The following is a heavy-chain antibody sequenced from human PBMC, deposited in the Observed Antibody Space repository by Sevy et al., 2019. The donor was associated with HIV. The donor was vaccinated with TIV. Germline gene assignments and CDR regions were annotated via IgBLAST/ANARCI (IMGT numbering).Heavy chain of an antibody. CDR3: ARARLRYSSGHTQVDY. CDR1: GFTFSNYA. CDR2: ISYDGSNK. V-gene: IGHV3-30-3*01. Sequence: GGSLRLSCAASGFTFSNYAMHWVRQAPGKGLEWVAVISYDGSNKYYADSVKGRFTLSRDNSRNTLYLQMNSLRADDTAVYYCARARLRYSSGHTQVDYWGQGTLVTVSS. J-gene: IGHJ4*02. D-gene: IGHD6-19*01.